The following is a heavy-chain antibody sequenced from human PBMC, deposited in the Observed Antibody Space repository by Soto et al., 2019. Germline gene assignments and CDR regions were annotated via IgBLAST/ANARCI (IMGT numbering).Heavy chain of an antibody. CDR1: GFTVSNNY. CDR2: IYSSGGT. D-gene: IGHD3-10*01. J-gene: IGHJ4*02. CDR3: AGGPNRGY. V-gene: IGHV3-66*01. Sequence: VQLVESGGDLVQPGGSLRLSCAASGFTVSNNYMSWVRQAPGKGLEWVSLIYSSGGTYYADSVKGRFTISRDNSKNTLYLQMNSLRVEDTAVYYCAGGPNRGYWGRGTLVTVSP.